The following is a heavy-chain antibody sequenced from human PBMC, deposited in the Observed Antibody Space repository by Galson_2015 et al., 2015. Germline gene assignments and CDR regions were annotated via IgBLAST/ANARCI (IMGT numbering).Heavy chain of an antibody. CDR2: IWYDGSNK. J-gene: IGHJ4*02. CDR3: ARDYSSVTRDYVNLGFDY. Sequence: SLRLSCAASGFTFSSYGMHWVRQAPGKGLEWVAVIWYDGSNKYYADSVKGRFTIYRDNSKNTLYLQMNSLRAEDTAVYYCARDYSSVTRDYVNLGFDYWGQGTLVTVSS. D-gene: IGHD4-17*01. CDR1: GFTFSSYG. V-gene: IGHV3-33*01.